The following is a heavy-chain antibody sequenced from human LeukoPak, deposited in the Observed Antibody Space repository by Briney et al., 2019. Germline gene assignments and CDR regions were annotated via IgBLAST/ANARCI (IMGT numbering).Heavy chain of an antibody. CDR1: GGSISSYY. V-gene: IGHV4-59*12. D-gene: IGHD3-22*01. CDR2: IYYSGST. Sequence: PSETLSLTCTVSGGSISSYYWSWIRQPPGKGLEWIGYIYYSGSTNYNPSLKSRVTISVDTSKNQFSLKLSSVTAADTAVYYCARDRKDSSGSRFDPWGQGTLVTVSS. J-gene: IGHJ5*02. CDR3: ARDRKDSSGSRFDP.